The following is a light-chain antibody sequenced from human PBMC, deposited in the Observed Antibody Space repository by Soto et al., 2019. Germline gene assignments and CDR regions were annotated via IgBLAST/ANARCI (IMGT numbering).Light chain of an antibody. J-gene: IGKJ1*01. CDR1: QSVSSKY. CDR2: GTS. Sequence: EIVLIQSSTTLCVYPGELDTQSCSASQSVSSKYLAWYQQKPGQAPRVLICGTSIRASGVPERFSGGGSGTEFTLTISSLQPDDFATYYCQHYNSYSEAFGQGTKVDIK. V-gene: IGKV3D-15*02. CDR3: QHYNSYSEA.